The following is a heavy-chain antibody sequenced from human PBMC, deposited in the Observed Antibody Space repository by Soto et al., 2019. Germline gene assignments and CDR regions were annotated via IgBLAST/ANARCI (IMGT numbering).Heavy chain of an antibody. CDR3: AKDIEPIAVAGTVFDY. CDR2: IWYDGSNK. J-gene: IGHJ4*02. Sequence: PGGSLRLSCAASGLAFSSYGMHWVRQAPGKGLEWVAVIWYDGSNKYYADSVKGRFTISRDNSKNTLYLQMNSLRAEDTAVYYCAKDIEPIAVAGTVFDYWGQGTLVTVFS. V-gene: IGHV3-33*06. D-gene: IGHD6-19*01. CDR1: GLAFSSYG.